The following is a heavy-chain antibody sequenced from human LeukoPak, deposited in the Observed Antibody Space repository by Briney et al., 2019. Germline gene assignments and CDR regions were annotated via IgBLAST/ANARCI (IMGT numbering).Heavy chain of an antibody. CDR3: AMTTLLLWFGGGAFDI. V-gene: IGHV4-34*01. J-gene: IGHJ3*02. Sequence: SETLSLTCAVYGGSFSGYYWSRIRQPPGKGLEWIGEINHSGSTNYNPSLKSRVTISVDTSKNQFSLKLSSVTAADTAVYYCAMTTLLLWFGGGAFDIWGQGTMVTVSS. CDR1: GGSFSGYY. CDR2: INHSGST. D-gene: IGHD3-10*01.